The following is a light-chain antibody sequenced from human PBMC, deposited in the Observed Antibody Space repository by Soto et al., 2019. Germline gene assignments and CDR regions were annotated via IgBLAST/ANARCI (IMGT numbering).Light chain of an antibody. Sequence: QSALTQPPSASGSPGQSVTNSCTGTSSDVGGYNYVSWYQQHPGKAPKLMIYEVSKRPSGVPDRFSGSKSGNTASLTVSGFQAEDEADYYCSSYAGSNSWVFGGGTKLTVL. J-gene: IGLJ3*02. V-gene: IGLV2-8*01. CDR2: EVS. CDR1: SSDVGGYNY. CDR3: SSYAGSNSWV.